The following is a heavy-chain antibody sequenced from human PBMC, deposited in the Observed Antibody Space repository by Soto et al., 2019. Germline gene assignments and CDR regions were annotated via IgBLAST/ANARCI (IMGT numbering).Heavy chain of an antibody. Sequence: SETLSLTCAVYGGSFSGYYWSWIRQPPGKGLEWIGEINHSGSTNYNPSLKSRVTISVDTSKNQFSLKLSSVTAADTAVYYCATAPNWNYFDYWGQGTLVTVSS. CDR1: GGSFSGYY. V-gene: IGHV4-34*01. CDR2: INHSGST. CDR3: ATAPNWNYFDY. D-gene: IGHD1-1*01. J-gene: IGHJ4*02.